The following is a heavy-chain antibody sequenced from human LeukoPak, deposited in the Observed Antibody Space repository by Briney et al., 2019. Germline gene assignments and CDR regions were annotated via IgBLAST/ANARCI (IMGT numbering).Heavy chain of an antibody. J-gene: IGHJ4*02. V-gene: IGHV4-59*01. D-gene: IGHD3-22*01. CDR1: GGSISSYY. CDR2: IYYSGST. CDR3: ARGPRGVVVMAY. Sequence: PSETLSLTCTVSGGSISSYYWSWIRQPPGQGLEWIGYIYYSGSTNYNPSLKSRVTISVDTSKNQFSLKLSSVTAADTAVYYCARGPRGVVVMAYWGQGTLVTVSS.